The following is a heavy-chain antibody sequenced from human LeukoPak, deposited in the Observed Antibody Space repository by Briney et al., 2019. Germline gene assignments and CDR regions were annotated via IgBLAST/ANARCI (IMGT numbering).Heavy chain of an antibody. D-gene: IGHD2-2*01. CDR1: GGSISSYY. Sequence: SETLSLTCTVSGGSISSYYWSWIRQPAGKGLVWIGRIYTSGSTNYNPSLKSRVTMSVDTSKNQFSLKLSSVTAADTAVYYCARWDNHCSSTSCPNNWFDPWGQGTLVTVSS. CDR2: IYTSGST. CDR3: ARWDNHCSSTSCPNNWFDP. J-gene: IGHJ5*02. V-gene: IGHV4-4*07.